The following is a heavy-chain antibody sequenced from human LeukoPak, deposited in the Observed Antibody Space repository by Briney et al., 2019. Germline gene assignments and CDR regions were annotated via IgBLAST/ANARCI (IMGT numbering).Heavy chain of an antibody. D-gene: IGHD3-16*01. J-gene: IGHJ4*02. CDR3: ARDLTARGSFDY. CDR2: NYPAGDT. V-gene: IGHV4-4*07. Sequence: SETLSLTCSVSGVSVTNYYWSWVRQPAGKRLEWIGRNYPAGDTIYNPSLKSRVTMSVDMSKNHLSLKLTSVTAADAAVYYCARDLTARGSFDYWGQGILVSVSS. CDR1: GVSVTNYY.